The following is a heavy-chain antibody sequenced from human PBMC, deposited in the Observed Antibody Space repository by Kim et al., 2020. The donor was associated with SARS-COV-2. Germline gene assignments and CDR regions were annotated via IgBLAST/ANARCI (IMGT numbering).Heavy chain of an antibody. CDR1: GGSFSGYY. D-gene: IGHD6-19*01. J-gene: IGHJ1*01. CDR3: ARVGVSGPGH. V-gene: IGHV4-34*01. CDR2: INHSGST. Sequence: SETLSLTCAVYGGSFSGYYWSWIRQPPGKGLEWIGEINHSGSTNYNPSLKSRVTISVDTSKNQFSLKLSSVTAADTAVYYCARVGVSGPGHWGQGTLVTVSS.